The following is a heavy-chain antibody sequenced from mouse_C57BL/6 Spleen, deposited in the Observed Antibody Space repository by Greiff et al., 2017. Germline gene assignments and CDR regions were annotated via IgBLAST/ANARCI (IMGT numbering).Heavy chain of an antibody. V-gene: IGHV5-17*01. CDR2: ISSVSSTI. CDR3: ARGITTVYYYAMDY. D-gene: IGHD1-1*01. CDR1: GFTFSDYG. Sequence: EVHLVESGGGLVKPGGSLKLSCAASGFTFSDYGMHWVRQDPEKGLEWVAYISSVSSTIYYADTVKGRFTISRDNAKNTLFLQMTSLRSEDTAMYYCARGITTVYYYAMDYWGQGTSVTVSS. J-gene: IGHJ4*01.